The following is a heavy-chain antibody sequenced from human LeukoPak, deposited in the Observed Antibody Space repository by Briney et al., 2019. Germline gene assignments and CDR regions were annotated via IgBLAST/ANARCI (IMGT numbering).Heavy chain of an antibody. CDR3: AKGQYGGSYSPFDS. V-gene: IGHV3-23*01. CDR1: GFTFSSYA. CDR2: ISNSGGGT. Sequence: GGSLRLSCAASGFTFSSYAMNWVRQAPGKGLEWVSVISNSGGGTYYADSVKGRFTISRDNSKNTLYLQMNSLRAEDTAVYYCAKGQYGGSYSPFDSWGQGTLVSVSS. J-gene: IGHJ4*02. D-gene: IGHD1-26*01.